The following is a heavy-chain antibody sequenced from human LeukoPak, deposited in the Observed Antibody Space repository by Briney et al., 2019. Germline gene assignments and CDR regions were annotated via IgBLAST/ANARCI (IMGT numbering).Heavy chain of an antibody. V-gene: IGHV3-23*01. CDR3: AKPPLQYYYDSSGYSIVTDY. J-gene: IGHJ4*02. CDR1: GFTFSSYA. CDR2: ISGSGGST. D-gene: IGHD3-22*01. Sequence: PGGSLRLSCAASGFTFSSYAMSWVRQAPGKGLEWVSAISGSGGSTYYADSVKGRFTISRDNSKNTLYLQMNSLRAEDPAVYYCAKPPLQYYYDSSGYSIVTDYWGQGTLVTVSS.